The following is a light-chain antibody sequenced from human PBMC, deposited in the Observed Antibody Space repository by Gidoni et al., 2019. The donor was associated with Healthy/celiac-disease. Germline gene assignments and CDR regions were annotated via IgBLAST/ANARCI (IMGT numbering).Light chain of an antibody. Sequence: DIQMTQSPSSLSASVGDRVNITCQASQDISNYLNWYQQKPGKAPKLLIYDASNLETGVPSRFSGSGSGTDFTFTISSLQPEDIATYYCQQYDNPPPLTFGPETNVDIK. CDR3: QQYDNPPPLT. CDR1: QDISNY. CDR2: DAS. J-gene: IGKJ3*01. V-gene: IGKV1-33*01.